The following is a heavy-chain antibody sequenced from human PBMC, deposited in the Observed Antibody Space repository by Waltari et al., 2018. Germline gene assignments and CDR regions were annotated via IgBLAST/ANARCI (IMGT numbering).Heavy chain of an antibody. CDR2: MNPNRGNT. Sequence: QVQLVQSGAEVKKPGASVKVSCKASGYTFTSYDINWVRQATGQGLEWMGWMNPNRGNTGYAQKFQGRVTITRNTAIRTAYMELSSLRSEDTAVYYCARMGGLVSGYESDYWGQGTLVTVSS. J-gene: IGHJ4*02. CDR3: ARMGGLVSGYESDY. CDR1: GYTFTSYD. V-gene: IGHV1-8*03. D-gene: IGHD5-12*01.